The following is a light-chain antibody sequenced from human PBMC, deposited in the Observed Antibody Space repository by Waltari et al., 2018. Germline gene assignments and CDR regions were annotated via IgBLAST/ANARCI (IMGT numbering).Light chain of an antibody. J-gene: IGKJ4*01. CDR2: WAS. CDR1: QSVLWTSNNRDY. Sequence: DIVMTQSPDSLAASLGERATINCKSSQSVLWTSNNRDYLAWYQQKPGQPPKLLIYWASARESGVPDRFSGSGSGTDFTLTISSLQAEDVAVYYCQQYYDSPLTFGGGTKVEIK. CDR3: QQYYDSPLT. V-gene: IGKV4-1*01.